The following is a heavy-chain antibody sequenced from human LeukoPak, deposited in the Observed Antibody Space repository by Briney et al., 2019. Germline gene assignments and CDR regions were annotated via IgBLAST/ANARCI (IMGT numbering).Heavy chain of an antibody. J-gene: IGHJ4*02. V-gene: IGHV3-74*01. Sequence: GGSLRLSCAASGFSFSGHWMHWARQVPGKGLVWVSRISPTGSTTSYADSVKGRFTVSRDNAKNTLYLQVNNLRAEDTAVYYCARGPSSNWSGLDFWGQGTLLTVSS. CDR1: GFSFSGHW. CDR2: ISPTGSTT. D-gene: IGHD6-13*01. CDR3: ARGPSSNWSGLDF.